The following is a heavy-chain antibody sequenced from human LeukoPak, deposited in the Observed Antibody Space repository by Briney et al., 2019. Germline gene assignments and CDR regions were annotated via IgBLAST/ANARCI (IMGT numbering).Heavy chain of an antibody. J-gene: IGHJ3*02. CDR2: IKEDGSIK. Sequence: PGGSLRLSCAASGFTFSSYAMSWVRQAPGKGLEWVANIKEDGSIKNHMDSVKGRFTISRDNAKNSLYLQINILRAEDTAVYYCARDSACNAFDIWGQGTMVTVSS. D-gene: IGHD1-26*01. CDR1: GFTFSSYA. V-gene: IGHV3-7*01. CDR3: ARDSACNAFDI.